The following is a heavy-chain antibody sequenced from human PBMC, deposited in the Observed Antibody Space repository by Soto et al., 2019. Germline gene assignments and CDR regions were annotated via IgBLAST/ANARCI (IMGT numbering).Heavy chain of an antibody. J-gene: IGHJ5*02. CDR1: GGSISSGGYY. Sequence: QVQLQESGPGLVKPSQTLSLTCTVSGGSISSGGYYWSWIRQHPGKGLEWIGYIYYSGSTYYNPSLKSRVTIPVDTSKNQFYLKLRSVTAADTAVYYCARGYCSGGSCYGNWFDPWGQGTLVTVSS. V-gene: IGHV4-31*03. D-gene: IGHD2-15*01. CDR3: ARGYCSGGSCYGNWFDP. CDR2: IYYSGST.